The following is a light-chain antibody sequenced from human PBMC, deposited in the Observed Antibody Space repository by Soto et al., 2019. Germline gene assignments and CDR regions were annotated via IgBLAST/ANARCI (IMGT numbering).Light chain of an antibody. CDR3: AAWDDSLNGVV. CDR2: SNN. CDR1: SSNIGSNT. J-gene: IGLJ2*01. Sequence: QSVLTQPPSASGIPGQRVTISCSGSSSNIGSNTVNWYQQLPGTAPKLLIYSNNQRPSGVPDRFSGSKSGTSASLAISGLQSEDEADYYCAAWDDSLNGVVFGGGTKLDRP. V-gene: IGLV1-44*01.